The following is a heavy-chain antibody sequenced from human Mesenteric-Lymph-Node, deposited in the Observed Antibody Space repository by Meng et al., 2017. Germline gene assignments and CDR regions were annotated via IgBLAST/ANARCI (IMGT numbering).Heavy chain of an antibody. Sequence: GESLKISCAASGFTFSSYAMSWVRQAPGKGLEWVSAISGSGGSTYYADSVKGRFTISRDNSKNTLYLQMNSLRAEDTAVYYCAKDSQGITIFGVVIIKELFDYWGQGTLVTVSS. J-gene: IGHJ4*02. CDR3: AKDSQGITIFGVVIIKELFDY. CDR2: ISGSGGST. V-gene: IGHV3-23*01. D-gene: IGHD3-3*01. CDR1: GFTFSSYA.